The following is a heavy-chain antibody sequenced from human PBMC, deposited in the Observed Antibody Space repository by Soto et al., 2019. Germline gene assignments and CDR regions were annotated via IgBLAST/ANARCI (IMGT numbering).Heavy chain of an antibody. CDR3: AREPRTEYSSSYRHYYYGMDV. V-gene: IGHV1-46*01. Sequence: GSVNVSCKASGYTFTSYYMHWVRQAPGQGLEWMGIINPSVGSTSYAQKFQGRVAMTRDTSTSTVYMELSSLRSEDTAVYYCAREPRTEYSSSYRHYYYGMDVWDQGTTVTVSS. CDR2: INPSVGST. D-gene: IGHD6-6*01. J-gene: IGHJ6*02. CDR1: GYTFTSYY.